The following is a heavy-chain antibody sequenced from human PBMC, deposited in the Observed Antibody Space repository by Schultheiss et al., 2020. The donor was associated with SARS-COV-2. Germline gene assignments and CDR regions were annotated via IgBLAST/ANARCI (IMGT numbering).Heavy chain of an antibody. CDR3: ARDTWELLDY. D-gene: IGHD1-26*01. J-gene: IGHJ4*02. V-gene: IGHV3-9*01. CDR2: ISWNSGSI. CDR1: GFTFSSYA. Sequence: GGSLRLSCSASGFTFSSYAMHWVRQAPGKGLEWVSGISWNSGSIGYADSVKGRFTISRDNAKNSLYLQMNSLRAEDTAVYYCARDTWELLDYWGQGTLVTVSS.